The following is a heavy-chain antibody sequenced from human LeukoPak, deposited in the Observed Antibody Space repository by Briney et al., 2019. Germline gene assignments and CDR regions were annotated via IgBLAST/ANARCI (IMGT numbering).Heavy chain of an antibody. J-gene: IGHJ4*02. D-gene: IGHD3-10*01. CDR3: AKGSWFGEFPHEN. CDR1: GFTSSNYA. V-gene: IGHV3-30*07. Sequence: GRSLRPSCAASGFTSSNYAMHWVRQAPGKGLQWVAGISYDAGSQFHADSVKGRFTISRDNPKSTLYLQMNSLRAEDTAVYYCAKGSWFGEFPHENWGQGTLVTVSS. CDR2: ISYDAGSQ.